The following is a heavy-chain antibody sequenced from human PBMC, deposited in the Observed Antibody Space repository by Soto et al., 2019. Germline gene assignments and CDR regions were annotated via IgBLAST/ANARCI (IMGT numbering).Heavy chain of an antibody. CDR3: AIYINSDNYYALDS. Sequence: SETLSLTCTVSGGSISSYYWSWIRQPPGKGLEWIGYIYYSGSTNYNPSLKSRVTMSVDTSKNQFSLKLSSVTAEDTAVYYCAIYINSDNYYALDSWGQGSLVTVSS. D-gene: IGHD3-22*01. CDR2: IYYSGST. J-gene: IGHJ4*02. CDR1: GGSISSYY. V-gene: IGHV4-59*03.